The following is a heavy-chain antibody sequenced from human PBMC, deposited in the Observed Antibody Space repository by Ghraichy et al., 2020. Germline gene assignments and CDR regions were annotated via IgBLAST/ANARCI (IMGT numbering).Heavy chain of an antibody. CDR3: ARDRTLTKPKLTTPGWFDP. D-gene: IGHD3-3*01. Sequence: GGSLRLSCAASGFTFSSYGMHWVRQAPGKGLEWVAVIWYDGSNKYYADSVKGRFTISRDNSKNTLYLQMNSLRAEDTAVYYCARDRTLTKPKLTTPGWFDPWGQGTLVTVSS. CDR2: IWYDGSNK. CDR1: GFTFSSYG. J-gene: IGHJ5*02. V-gene: IGHV3-33*01.